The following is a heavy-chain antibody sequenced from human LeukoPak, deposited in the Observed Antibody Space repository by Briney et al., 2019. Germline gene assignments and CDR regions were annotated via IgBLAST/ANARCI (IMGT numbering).Heavy chain of an antibody. CDR2: ISAYNGNT. CDR3: ARDSSGYYYEGELAWFDP. CDR1: GYTFTSYG. Sequence: GASVKVSCKASGYTFTSYGISWVRQAPGQGLEWMGWISAYNGNTNYAQKLQGRVTMTTDTSTSTAYMELRSLRSDDTAVYYCARDSSGYYYEGELAWFDPWGQGTLVTVSS. V-gene: IGHV1-18*01. J-gene: IGHJ5*02. D-gene: IGHD3-22*01.